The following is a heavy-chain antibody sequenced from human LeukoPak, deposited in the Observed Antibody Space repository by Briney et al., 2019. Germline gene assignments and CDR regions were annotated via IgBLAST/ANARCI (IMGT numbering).Heavy chain of an antibody. CDR3: ARGVRFLEWLLPGYYYYGMDV. CDR2: INHSGST. V-gene: IGHV4-39*07. CDR1: GGSISSSSYY. D-gene: IGHD3-3*01. J-gene: IGHJ6*02. Sequence: SETLSLTCTVSGGSISSSSYYWGWIRQSPGKGLEWIGEINHSGSTNYNPSLKSRVTISVDTSKNQFSLKLSSVTAADTAVYYCARGVRFLEWLLPGYYYYGMDVWGQGTTVTVSS.